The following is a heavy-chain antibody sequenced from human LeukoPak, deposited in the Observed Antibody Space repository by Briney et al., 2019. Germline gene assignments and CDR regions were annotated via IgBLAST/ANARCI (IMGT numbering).Heavy chain of an antibody. D-gene: IGHD3-10*01. CDR1: GGSISSGGYY. V-gene: IGHV4-31*03. J-gene: IGHJ4*02. Sequence: SQTLSLTCTVSGGSISSGGYYWSWIRQHPGTGLEWIGYIYYSGSTYYNPFLKSRVTISVDTSKNQFSLKLSSVTAADTAVYYCASLDYYGSGSFDYWGQGTLVTVSS. CDR3: ASLDYYGSGSFDY. CDR2: IYYSGST.